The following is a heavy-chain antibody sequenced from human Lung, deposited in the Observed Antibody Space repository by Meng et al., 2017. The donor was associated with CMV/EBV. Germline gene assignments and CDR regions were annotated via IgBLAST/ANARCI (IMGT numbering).Heavy chain of an antibody. Sequence: SXXVSXKASVGTSRSYVISWVRQAPGQGLEWMGGIIPILGRANYGQKFQARVTITADKSTSTAHMELSSLRSEDTAVYYCARSRVLSSSPSRPPTYGMDVWGQGXTVTVSS. CDR3: ARSRVLSSSPSRPPTYGMDV. CDR2: IIPILGRA. V-gene: IGHV1-69*10. J-gene: IGHJ6*02. D-gene: IGHD2-2*01. CDR1: VGTSRSYV.